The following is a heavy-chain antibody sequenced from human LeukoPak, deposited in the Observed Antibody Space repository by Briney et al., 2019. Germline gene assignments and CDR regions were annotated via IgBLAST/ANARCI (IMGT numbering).Heavy chain of an antibody. CDR1: GDSVSSDSAA. V-gene: IGHV6-1*01. D-gene: IGHD1-26*01. CDR3: ARDPVGGSTIFDS. J-gene: IGHJ4*02. CDR2: TCFWSKLYY. Sequence: SHTLSLAYALSGDSVSSDSAAWNWIRQSPSRGLEWLARTCFWSKLYYDYALAVKGRISINPDTSMHQFPLQLNSVTPEDTAVYFCARDPVGGSTIFDSWGEGTLVTVSS.